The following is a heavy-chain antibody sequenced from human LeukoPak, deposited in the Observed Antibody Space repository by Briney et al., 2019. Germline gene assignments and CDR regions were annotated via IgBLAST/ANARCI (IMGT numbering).Heavy chain of an antibody. Sequence: PGGSLRLSCAASGFTVSSNYMSWVRQAPGKGLEWVSGIGGSGGDITYADSVKGRFTISRDNSKDTLYLQMNSLRAEDSAIYYCAKDRGARFGELYNFDYWGQGTLVTVSS. D-gene: IGHD3-10*01. CDR1: GFTVSSNY. CDR3: AKDRGARFGELYNFDY. V-gene: IGHV3-23*01. J-gene: IGHJ4*02. CDR2: IGGSGGDI.